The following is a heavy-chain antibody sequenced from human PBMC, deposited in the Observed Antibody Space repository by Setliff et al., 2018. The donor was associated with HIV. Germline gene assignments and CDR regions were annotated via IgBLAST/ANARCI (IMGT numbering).Heavy chain of an antibody. Sequence: SETLSLTCTVSGDSIGSSSYYGAWIRQPPGKGLEWIGNIYYSGSTYYNPSLKTRVTISVDGSKNQFSLKLKSVTAADTAVYYCARWHPPYGFWEEDYWRQGTLVTVSS. D-gene: IGHD3-10*01. J-gene: IGHJ4*02. CDR2: IYYSGST. CDR3: ARWHPPYGFWEEDY. V-gene: IGHV4-39*01. CDR1: GDSIGSSSYY.